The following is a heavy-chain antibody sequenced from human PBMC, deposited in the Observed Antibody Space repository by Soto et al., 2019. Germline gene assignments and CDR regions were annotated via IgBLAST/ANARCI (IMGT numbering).Heavy chain of an antibody. CDR1: GFTFSSYA. J-gene: IGHJ4*02. CDR3: AKDTSEGLVVPAAMRSIGFDY. CDR2: ISGSGGST. Sequence: VGSLRLSCAASGFTFSSYAVSWVHQAPGKGLEWVSAISGSGGSTYYADSVKGRFTISRDNSKNTLYLQMNSLRAEDTAVYYCAKDTSEGLVVPAAMRSIGFDYWGQGTLVTVSS. V-gene: IGHV3-23*01. D-gene: IGHD2-2*01.